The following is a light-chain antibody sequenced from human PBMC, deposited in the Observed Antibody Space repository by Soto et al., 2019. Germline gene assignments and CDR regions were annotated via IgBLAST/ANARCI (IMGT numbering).Light chain of an antibody. CDR1: QTVRNNY. J-gene: IGKJ4*01. Sequence: EFVLTQSPGTLSLSTGERATLSCRASQTVRNNYLAWYQHKPGQAPSLLIYDSSSRATGIPDRFSGGGSGTNFTLTISRLEPEDFAVDYCQQFSSYPLTFGGGTKVDIK. V-gene: IGKV3-20*01. CDR2: DSS. CDR3: QQFSSYPLT.